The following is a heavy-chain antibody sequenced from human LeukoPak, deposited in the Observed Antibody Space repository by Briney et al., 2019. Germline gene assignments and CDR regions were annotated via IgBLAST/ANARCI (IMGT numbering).Heavy chain of an antibody. D-gene: IGHD3-10*01. V-gene: IGHV4-34*01. CDR3: ARGGYYGSGSTDY. Sequence: PSETLSLTCAVYGGSFSGYYWSWIRQPPGKGLEWIGEINHSGSTNYNPSLKSRVTISVDTSKNQLSLKLSSVTAADTAVYYCARGGYYGSGSTDYWGQGTLVTVSS. J-gene: IGHJ4*02. CDR2: INHSGST. CDR1: GGSFSGYY.